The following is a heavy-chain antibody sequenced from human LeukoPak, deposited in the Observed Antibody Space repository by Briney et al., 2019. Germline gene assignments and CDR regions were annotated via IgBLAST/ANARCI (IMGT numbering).Heavy chain of an antibody. Sequence: PSETLSLTCAVYGGSFSGYYWSWIRQPPGKGLEWIGEINHSGSTNYNPSLKSRVTISVDTCKNQFSLKLSSVTAADTAVYYCARGPHSSGGNYGIDVWGQGTTVTVSS. CDR2: INHSGST. V-gene: IGHV4-34*01. CDR3: ARGPHSSGGNYGIDV. CDR1: GGSFSGYY. D-gene: IGHD6-19*01. J-gene: IGHJ6*02.